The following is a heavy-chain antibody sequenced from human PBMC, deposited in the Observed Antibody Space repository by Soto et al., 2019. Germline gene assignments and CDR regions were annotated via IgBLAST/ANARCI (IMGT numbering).Heavy chain of an antibody. V-gene: IGHV3-23*01. D-gene: IGHD6-19*01. CDR2: IYPSGGEI. CDR3: VKGGWGDN. Sequence: EVQLLESGGGLVQPGESLRLSCAASGFNFSTYGMTWVRQAPGRGLEWVSAIYPSGGEIYYAAAVMGRFIISRDDSRCSVSLQMDSLRCEDTATYYCVKGGWGDNWGPGTLVTVSS. J-gene: IGHJ4*02. CDR1: GFNFSTYG.